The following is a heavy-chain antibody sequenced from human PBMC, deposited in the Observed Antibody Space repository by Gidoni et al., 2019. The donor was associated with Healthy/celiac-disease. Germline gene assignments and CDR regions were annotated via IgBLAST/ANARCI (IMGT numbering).Heavy chain of an antibody. CDR2: IYYSGST. J-gene: IGHJ2*01. D-gene: IGHD6-13*01. Sequence: QVQLQESGPGLVKPSETLSLTCTVSGGSVSSGSYYWSWIRQPPGKGLEWIGYIYYSGSTNYNPSLKSRVTISVDTSKNQFSLKLSSVTAADTAVYYCARADSSSPSNWYFDLWGRGTLVTVSS. CDR3: ARADSSSPSNWYFDL. V-gene: IGHV4-61*01. CDR1: GGSVSSGSYY.